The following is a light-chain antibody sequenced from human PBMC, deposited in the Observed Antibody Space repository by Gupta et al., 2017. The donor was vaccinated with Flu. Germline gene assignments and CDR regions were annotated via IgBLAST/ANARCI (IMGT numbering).Light chain of an antibody. CDR2: EVT. CDR3: HSYAGNNNWV. CDR1: SSDVGGYNY. V-gene: IGLV2-8*01. J-gene: IGLJ3*02. Sequence: SVTISCTGTSSDVGGYNYVSWYQQHPGKAPNLMIYEVTKRPAGVPDRFSGSKSGNTASLTVSGLQAEEEADYYCHSYAGNNNWVFGGGTKLTVL.